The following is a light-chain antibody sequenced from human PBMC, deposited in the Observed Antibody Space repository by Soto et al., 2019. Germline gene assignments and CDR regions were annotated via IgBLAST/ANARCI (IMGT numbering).Light chain of an antibody. CDR3: QQYNNWPWT. Sequence: VITHSPATLSVSPGERATLSCRASQSVSSNLAWYQQKPGQAPRLLIYGASTRATGIPARFSGSGSGTEFTLTICSLQSEDFAVYYCQQYNNWPWTFGQGTRWIS. CDR1: QSVSSN. CDR2: GAS. V-gene: IGKV3-15*01. J-gene: IGKJ1*01.